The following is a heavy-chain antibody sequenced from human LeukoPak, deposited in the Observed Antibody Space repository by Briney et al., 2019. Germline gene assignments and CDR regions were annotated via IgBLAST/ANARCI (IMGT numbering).Heavy chain of an antibody. CDR3: ARGPSDVWETYRYLKQTGGSSPQQYYFDY. CDR1: GFTFSRYS. Sequence: GGSLRLSCAASGFTFSRYSMNWVCQAPGKGLEWVSSISGSSSYIYYADSVKGRFTISRDNARKSLYLQMNSLRAEDTAVYYCARGPSDVWETYRYLKQTGGSSPQQYYFDYWGQGTLVTVSS. D-gene: IGHD3-16*02. V-gene: IGHV3-21*01. CDR2: ISGSSSYI. J-gene: IGHJ4*02.